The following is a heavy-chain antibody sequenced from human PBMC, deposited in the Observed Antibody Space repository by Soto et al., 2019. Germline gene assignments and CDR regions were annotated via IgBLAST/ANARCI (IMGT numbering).Heavy chain of an antibody. Sequence: GGSLRLSCAASGFTFSSYAMHWVRQAPGKGLEWVAVISYDGSNKYYADSVKGRFTISRDNSKNTLYLQMNSLRAEDTAVYYCARVDYGDYYFDYWGQGTLVTVSS. CDR2: ISYDGSNK. J-gene: IGHJ4*02. CDR1: GFTFSSYA. D-gene: IGHD4-17*01. CDR3: ARVDYGDYYFDY. V-gene: IGHV3-30-3*01.